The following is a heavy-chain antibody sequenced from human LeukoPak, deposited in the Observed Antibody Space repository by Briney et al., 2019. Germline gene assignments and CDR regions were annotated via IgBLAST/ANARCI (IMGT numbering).Heavy chain of an antibody. CDR1: GGSISSYY. D-gene: IGHD2-2*01. CDR3: ARGIVVVPAATNYYYYYYMDV. V-gene: IGHV4-4*07. Sequence: SETLSLTCTVSGGSISSYYWSWTRQPAGKVLEWIGRIYTSGSTNYNPSLKSRVTMSVDTSKNQFSLKLSSVTAADTAVYYCARGIVVVPAATNYYYYYYMDVWGKGTTVTVSS. J-gene: IGHJ6*03. CDR2: IYTSGST.